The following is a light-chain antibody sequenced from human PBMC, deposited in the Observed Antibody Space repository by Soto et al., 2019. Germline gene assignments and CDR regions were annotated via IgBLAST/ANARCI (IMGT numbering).Light chain of an antibody. V-gene: IGKV1-9*01. Sequence: DVHLTQSPSFLSASVGYRVTVTCRASQGINSYLAWYQQKPGKAPKLLIYPASTLQSGVPSRFSGSGSGTEFTLTITSLPPEDFAAYYCQQLYSYPLTFGGGTKVDIK. CDR2: PAS. J-gene: IGKJ4*01. CDR3: QQLYSYPLT. CDR1: QGINSY.